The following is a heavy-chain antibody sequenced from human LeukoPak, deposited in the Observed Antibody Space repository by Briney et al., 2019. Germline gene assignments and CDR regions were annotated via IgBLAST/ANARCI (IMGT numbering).Heavy chain of an antibody. CDR1: GGSISSYY. CDR2: IYYSGST. CDR3: ARVDPYSGSYSSFDY. D-gene: IGHD1-26*01. Sequence: SETLSLTCTVSGGSISSYYWSWIRQPPGKGLEWIGYIYYSGSTNYNPSLKSRVTISVDTSKNQFSLKLSSVTAADTAVYYCARVDPYSGSYSSFDYWGQGTLVTVSS. V-gene: IGHV4-59*01. J-gene: IGHJ4*02.